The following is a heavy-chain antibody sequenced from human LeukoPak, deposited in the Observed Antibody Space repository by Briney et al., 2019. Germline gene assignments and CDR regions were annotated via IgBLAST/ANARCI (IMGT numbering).Heavy chain of an antibody. CDR2: IISSSNYI. CDR1: GFRFSSHG. V-gene: IGHV3-21*01. D-gene: IGHD2-15*01. Sequence: GGSLRLSCAASGFRFSSHGMHWARQAPGKGREWVSSIISSSNYIYYADSVKGRFTISRDNAKNSLYLQMNSLRAEDTAVYYCARDPQYCSGGSCYSFDNWGQGTLVTVSS. J-gene: IGHJ4*02. CDR3: ARDPQYCSGGSCYSFDN.